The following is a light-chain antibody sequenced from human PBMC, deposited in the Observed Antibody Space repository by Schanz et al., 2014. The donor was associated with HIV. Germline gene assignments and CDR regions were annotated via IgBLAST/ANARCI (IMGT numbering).Light chain of an antibody. CDR1: SSDVGNKNL. CDR3: CSYAGSGIPVV. CDR2: EGT. Sequence: QSALTQPASVSGSPGQSITISCTGTSSDVGNKNLPSWDQQPPGKAPKLMIYEGTKRPSGVSNRFSGSKSGNTATLTISGLQAEDESDYFCCSYAGSGIPVVFGGGTKLTVL. V-gene: IGLV2-23*01. J-gene: IGLJ2*01.